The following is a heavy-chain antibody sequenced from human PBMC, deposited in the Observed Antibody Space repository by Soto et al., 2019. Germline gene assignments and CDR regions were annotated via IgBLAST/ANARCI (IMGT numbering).Heavy chain of an antibody. D-gene: IGHD3-22*01. J-gene: IGHJ4*02. V-gene: IGHV1-69*13. CDR2: IIPIFGTA. Sequence: ASVKVSCKASGGTFSSYAISWVRQAPGQGLEWMGGIIPIFGTANYAQKFQGRVTITADESTSTAYMELSSLRSEDTAVYYCARLRDYYYDSSETEFDYWGQGTLVTVSS. CDR3: ARLRDYYYDSSETEFDY. CDR1: GGTFSSYA.